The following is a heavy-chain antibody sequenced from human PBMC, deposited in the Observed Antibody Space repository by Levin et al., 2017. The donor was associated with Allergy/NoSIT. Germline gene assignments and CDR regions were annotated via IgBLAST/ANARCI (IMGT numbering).Heavy chain of an antibody. Sequence: GESLKISCAASGFTFTNYAMTWVRQAPGKGLVWVSAISGGGHTTYYSDSVKGRFTISRDNSKNTLYMQMNSLRAEDTAVYYCARVFGKLRGPFDYWGQGTLVTVSS. CDR2: ISGGGHTT. J-gene: IGHJ4*02. D-gene: IGHD4-23*01. CDR3: ARVFGKLRGPFDY. CDR1: GFTFTNYA. V-gene: IGHV3-23*01.